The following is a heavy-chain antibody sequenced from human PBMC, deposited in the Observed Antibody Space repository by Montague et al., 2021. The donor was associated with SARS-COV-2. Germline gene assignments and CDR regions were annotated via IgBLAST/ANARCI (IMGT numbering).Heavy chain of an antibody. CDR3: AREGSGRSDLAY. V-gene: IGHV4-4*02. J-gene: IGHJ4*02. CDR1: GGSISTDNW. Sequence: SETLSLTCVVSGGSISTDNWWTWVRLPPGKGLEWVGEIYRTGSTKYKPSLKSRVSMSVDKSWNQLSLRLTSVTAADTAIYYCAREGSGRSDLAYWGQGTLVTVSS. CDR2: IYRTGST. D-gene: IGHD1-26*01.